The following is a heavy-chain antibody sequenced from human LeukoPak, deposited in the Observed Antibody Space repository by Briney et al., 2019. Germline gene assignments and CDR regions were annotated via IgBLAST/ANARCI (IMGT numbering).Heavy chain of an antibody. CDR1: GFTLSSFW. Sequence: GGSLRLSRAASGFTLSSFWMHWVRQAPGKGLEWVSRISSDGSSTNYADSVKGRFAISRDAAKNTLFLQINSLRAEDTAVYFCEAAGRGSLDYWGQGTLVTVSS. J-gene: IGHJ4*02. CDR3: EAAGRGSLDY. D-gene: IGHD6-25*01. CDR2: ISSDGSST. V-gene: IGHV3-74*01.